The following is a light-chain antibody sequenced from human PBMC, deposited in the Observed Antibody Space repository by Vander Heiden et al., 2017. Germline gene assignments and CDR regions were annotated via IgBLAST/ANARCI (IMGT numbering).Light chain of an antibody. CDR1: QAISTW. Sequence: DIQMTQSPSSVSASLGDRVTITSRATQAISTWLAWYQQKSGKAPKLLIHAASTLESGVPSRFSGSGSGTEFSLTISSLQPEDVATYYCQQANGFPRTFGGGTKVEIK. J-gene: IGKJ4*01. CDR3: QQANGFPRT. V-gene: IGKV1D-12*01. CDR2: AAS.